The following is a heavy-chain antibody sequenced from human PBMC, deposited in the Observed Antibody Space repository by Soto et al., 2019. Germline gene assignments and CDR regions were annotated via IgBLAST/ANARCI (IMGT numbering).Heavy chain of an antibody. CDR2: INHSGST. Sequence: QVQLQKWGAGRLKPSETLSLTCAVYGRSFSGYYWNWIRQPPGKGLEWIGEINHSGSTNYNPSLKSRVTISVDTSKNQFSLKLSSVTAADTAVYYCARGWGRIFDYWGQGTLVTVSS. J-gene: IGHJ4*02. CDR3: ARGWGRIFDY. CDR1: GRSFSGYY. V-gene: IGHV4-34*01. D-gene: IGHD7-27*01.